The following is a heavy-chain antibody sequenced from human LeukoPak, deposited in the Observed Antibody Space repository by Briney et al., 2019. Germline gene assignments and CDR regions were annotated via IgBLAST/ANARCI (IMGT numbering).Heavy chain of an antibody. CDR2: IYYSGGT. Sequence: SETLSLTCTVSGGSINYYYWMWIRQPPGKGLEWIGYIYYSGGTHYNPSLKSRVTMLVDTSKNQFSLKLTAVTAADTAVYYCARATPRRLRFLEWGSYYYGMDVWGQGTTVTVSS. J-gene: IGHJ6*02. CDR3: ARATPRRLRFLEWGSYYYGMDV. V-gene: IGHV4-59*01. CDR1: GGSINYYY. D-gene: IGHD3-3*01.